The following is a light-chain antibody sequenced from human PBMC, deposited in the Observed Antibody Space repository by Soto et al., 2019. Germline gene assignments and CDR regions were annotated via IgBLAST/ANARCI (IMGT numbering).Light chain of an antibody. CDR1: SADVGAYNY. CDR2: DVS. V-gene: IGLV2-14*01. J-gene: IGLJ3*02. Sequence: SALTQPASVSGSAGQSITISCAGTSADVGAYNYVSWYQQHPGRAPKLVLYDVSDRPSGVSDRFSGSKSGNTASLTISGLQTEDEADYYCSSYTTSSTTLVVFGGGTKLTVL. CDR3: SSYTTSSTTLVV.